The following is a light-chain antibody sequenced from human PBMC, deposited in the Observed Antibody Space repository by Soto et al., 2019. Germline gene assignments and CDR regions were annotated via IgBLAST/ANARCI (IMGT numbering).Light chain of an antibody. V-gene: IGLV2-14*03. CDR2: YVD. J-gene: IGLJ1*01. CDR1: SRDVGAYDY. CDR3: CSYADGSSYL. Sequence: QSVLTQPASVSGSPGQSITISCTGTSRDVGAYDYVSWYLQYPDKAPQLLIYYVDHRPSGVSSRFSGSKSGNTASLTISGLQAEDEGDYYCCSYADGSSYLFGTGNKLTV.